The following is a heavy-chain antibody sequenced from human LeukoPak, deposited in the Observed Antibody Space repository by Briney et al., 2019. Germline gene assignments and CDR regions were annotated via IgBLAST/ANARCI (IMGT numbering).Heavy chain of an antibody. Sequence: GGSLRLSCAASGFTFSSYSMNWVRQAPGKGLEWVSSISSSSSYIYYADSVKGRFTISRDNAKNSLYLQMNSLRAEDTAVYYCAREGLCDILTPDCWGQGTLVTVSS. CDR2: ISSSSSYI. D-gene: IGHD3-9*01. CDR1: GFTFSSYS. CDR3: AREGLCDILTPDC. J-gene: IGHJ4*02. V-gene: IGHV3-21*01.